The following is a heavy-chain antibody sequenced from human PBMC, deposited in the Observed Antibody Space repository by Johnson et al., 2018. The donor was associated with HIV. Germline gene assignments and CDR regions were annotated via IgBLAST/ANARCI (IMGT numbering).Heavy chain of an antibody. CDR1: GFTFSSYA. CDR2: ISYDGSDK. Sequence: QVQLVESGGGVVRPGESLRLSCAASGFTFSSYAMHWVRQAPGKGLEWVAVISYDGSDKYYAESVKGRFTISRDTSKSTLYLQMNSLRPEDTAVYYCARGRKELGAVYGLDTDAFDTWGHGTMVTVSS. D-gene: IGHD3-10*01. V-gene: IGHV3-30*04. J-gene: IGHJ3*02. CDR3: ARGRKELGAVYGLDTDAFDT.